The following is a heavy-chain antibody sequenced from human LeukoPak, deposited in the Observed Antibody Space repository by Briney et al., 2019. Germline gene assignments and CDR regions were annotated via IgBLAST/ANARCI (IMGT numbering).Heavy chain of an antibody. CDR1: GFTFSNYW. Sequence: GGSLRLSCAASGFTFSNYWMSWVRQAPGKGLEWVAIIKQDGSEAYYVDSVTGRFTISRDNAKNSLSLQMNSLRAEDTAVYYCAREGNRRSFDYWGQGTLVTVSS. CDR3: AREGNRRSFDY. CDR2: IKQDGSEA. J-gene: IGHJ4*02. V-gene: IGHV3-7*01.